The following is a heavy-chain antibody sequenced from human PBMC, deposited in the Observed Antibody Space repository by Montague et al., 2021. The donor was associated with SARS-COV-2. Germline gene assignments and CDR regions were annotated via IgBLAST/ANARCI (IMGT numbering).Heavy chain of an antibody. D-gene: IGHD2-2*01. Sequence: SETLSLTCTVSGGSISSSSYYWGWIRQPPGKGLEWIGSIYYSGSTYYNPSLKSQVAISVDTSKNQFSLKLSSVTAADTAVYYCVRFYRVLPAASFDYWGQGTLVTVSS. CDR2: IYYSGST. V-gene: IGHV4-39*01. J-gene: IGHJ4*02. CDR1: GGSISSSSYY. CDR3: VRFYRVLPAASFDY.